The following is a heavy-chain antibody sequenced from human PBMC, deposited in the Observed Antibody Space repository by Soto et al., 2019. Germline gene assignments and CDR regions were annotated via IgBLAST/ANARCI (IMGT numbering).Heavy chain of an antibody. V-gene: IGHV1-3*01. Sequence: QVPLVQSGAEVKKPGASVKVSCKASGYTFTSYAMHWVRQAPGQRLEWMGWINAGNGNTKYSQKFQGRVTITRDTSASTAYMELSSLRSEDTAVYYCASGDLGYCSSTSCSDFDYWGQGTLVTVFS. CDR1: GYTFTSYA. CDR3: ASGDLGYCSSTSCSDFDY. D-gene: IGHD2-2*01. J-gene: IGHJ4*02. CDR2: INAGNGNT.